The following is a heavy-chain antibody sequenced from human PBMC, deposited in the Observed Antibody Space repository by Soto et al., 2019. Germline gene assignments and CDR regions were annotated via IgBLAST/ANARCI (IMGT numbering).Heavy chain of an antibody. D-gene: IGHD4-17*01. Sequence: SETLSLTCTVSGGSISSGDYYWSWIRQPPGKGLEWIGYIYYSGSTYYNPSLKSRVTISVDTSKNQFSLKLSSVTAADTAVYYCARDRNDYGDYVTPANWFDPWGQGTLVTVSS. CDR1: GGSISSGDYY. J-gene: IGHJ5*02. CDR2: IYYSGST. V-gene: IGHV4-30-4*01. CDR3: ARDRNDYGDYVTPANWFDP.